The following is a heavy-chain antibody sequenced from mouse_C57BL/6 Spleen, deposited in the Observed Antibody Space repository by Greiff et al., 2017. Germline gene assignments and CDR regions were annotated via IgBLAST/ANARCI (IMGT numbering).Heavy chain of an antibody. D-gene: IGHD2-4*01. Sequence: QVQLQQPGAELAKPGASVKMSCKASGYTFTSYWITWVKQRPGQGLEWIGDIYPGSGSTNYNEKFKSKATLTVDTSSSTAYMQLSSLTSEDSAVYYCARGMITGNYYAMDYWGQGTSVTVSS. CDR3: ARGMITGNYYAMDY. CDR2: IYPGSGST. V-gene: IGHV1-55*01. CDR1: GYTFTSYW. J-gene: IGHJ4*01.